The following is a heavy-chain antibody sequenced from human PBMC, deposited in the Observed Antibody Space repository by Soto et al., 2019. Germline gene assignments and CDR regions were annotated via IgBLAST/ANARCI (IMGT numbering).Heavy chain of an antibody. CDR1: GCNFNIYD. V-gene: IGHV3-13*01. J-gene: IGHJ6*01. CDR2: LGINIGDT. D-gene: IGHD1-26*01. Sequence: WGPLRLSCAACGCNFNIYDLPWVRQFPGRGLAWVSGLGINIGDTHYGDPVKGRFTISREDAKSSFFLQMNRLRVEDTAIYYCARGPRRGSASLRPAPSELSDLWGQGSKGAVS. CDR3: ARGPRRGSASLRPAPSELSDL.